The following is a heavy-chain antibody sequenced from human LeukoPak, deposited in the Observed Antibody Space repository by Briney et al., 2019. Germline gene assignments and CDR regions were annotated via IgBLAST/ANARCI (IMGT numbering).Heavy chain of an antibody. CDR1: GYTFTNYY. CDR3: ARDPSRDGDFDY. CDR2: INPSGGST. Sequence: VASVKVSCKASGYTFTNYYMHWVRQAPGQGLEWMGIINPSGGSTSYAQKFQGRVTMTRDTSTSTVYMELSSLRSEDTAVYYCARDPSRDGDFDYWGQGTLVTVSS. J-gene: IGHJ4*02. V-gene: IGHV1-46*01. D-gene: IGHD4-17*01.